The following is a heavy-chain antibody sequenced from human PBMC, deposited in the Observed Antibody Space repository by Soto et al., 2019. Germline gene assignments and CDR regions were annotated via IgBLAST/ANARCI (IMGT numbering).Heavy chain of an antibody. CDR1: GYTFTSYG. J-gene: IGHJ4*02. D-gene: IGHD3-3*01. CDR2: ISAYNGNT. V-gene: IGHV1-18*01. Sequence: ASVKVSCKASGYTFTSYGISWVRQAPGQGLEWMGWISAYNGNTNYAQKLQGRVTMTTDTSTSTAYMELRSLRSDDTAVYYCARDGRFLEWLLSGTDDYWGQGTLVTVSS. CDR3: ARDGRFLEWLLSGTDDY.